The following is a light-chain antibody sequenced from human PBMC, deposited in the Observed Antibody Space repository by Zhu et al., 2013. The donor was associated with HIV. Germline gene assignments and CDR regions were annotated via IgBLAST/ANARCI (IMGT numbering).Light chain of an antibody. Sequence: DVQMTQSPSSLSASVGDRVTITCRASQGISSYLAWFQQKPGKAPKSLIYGASSLQSGVSSKFSGSGSGTDFTLTISSLQPEDSATYYCQQYNSFPFTFGPGPKWIS. V-gene: IGKV1-16*02. CDR2: GAS. CDR3: QQYNSFPFT. CDR1: QGISSY. J-gene: IGKJ3*01.